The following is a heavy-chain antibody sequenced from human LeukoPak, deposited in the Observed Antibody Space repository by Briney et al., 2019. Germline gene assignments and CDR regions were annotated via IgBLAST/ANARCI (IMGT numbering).Heavy chain of an antibody. Sequence: PSATLSLTCTVSGGSISSYYWSWIRQLPGKGLEWIGYNYYSGRTNHNPSLKSRVTISVDTSKNQFSLKLSSVTAADTAVYYCARHRNWFDPWGQGTLVTVSS. J-gene: IGHJ5*02. CDR2: NYYSGRT. CDR3: ARHRNWFDP. V-gene: IGHV4-59*08. CDR1: GGSISSYY.